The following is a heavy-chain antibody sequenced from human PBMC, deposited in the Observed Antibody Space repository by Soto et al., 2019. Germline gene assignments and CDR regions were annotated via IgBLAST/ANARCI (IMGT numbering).Heavy chain of an antibody. CDR3: AKALWELPHYYYYYGMDV. J-gene: IGHJ6*02. D-gene: IGHD1-26*01. CDR1: GFTFSSYG. CDR2: ISYDGSNK. V-gene: IGHV3-30*18. Sequence: PGGSLRLSCAASGFTFSSYGMHWVRQAPGKGLEWVAVISYDGSNKYYADSVKGRFTISRDNSKNTLYLQMNSLRAEDTAVYYCAKALWELPHYYYYYGMDVWGQGTTVTVSS.